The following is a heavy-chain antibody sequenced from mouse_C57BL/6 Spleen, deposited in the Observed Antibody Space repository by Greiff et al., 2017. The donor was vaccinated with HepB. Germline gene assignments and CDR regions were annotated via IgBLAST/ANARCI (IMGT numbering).Heavy chain of an antibody. D-gene: IGHD2-4*01. Sequence: QVQLQQPGAELVRPGSSVKLSCKASGYTFTSYWMDWVKQRPGQGLEWIGNIYPSDSETHYNQKFKDKATLTVDKSSSTADMQLSSLTSEDSAVYYCARWGLRAYWGQGTTLTVSS. CDR1: GYTFTSYW. CDR3: ARWGLRAY. J-gene: IGHJ2*01. V-gene: IGHV1-61*01. CDR2: IYPSDSET.